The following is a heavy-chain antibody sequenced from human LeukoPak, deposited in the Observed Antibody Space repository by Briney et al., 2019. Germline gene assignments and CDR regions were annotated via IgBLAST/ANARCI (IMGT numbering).Heavy chain of an antibody. J-gene: IGHJ4*02. Sequence: SETLSLTCAVYGGSFSGYYWSWIRQPPGKGLEWIGEINHSGSTNYNPSLKSRVTISVDTSKNQFSLKLSLVTAADTAVYYCARGGLIITVTTGDFDYWGQGTLVTVSS. CDR3: ARGGLIITVTTGDFDY. V-gene: IGHV4-34*01. CDR1: GGSFSGYY. D-gene: IGHD1-20*01. CDR2: INHSGST.